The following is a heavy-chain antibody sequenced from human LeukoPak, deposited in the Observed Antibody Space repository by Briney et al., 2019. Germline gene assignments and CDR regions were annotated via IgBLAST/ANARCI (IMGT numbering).Heavy chain of an antibody. Sequence: ASVKVSCKASGYTFTGYYMHWVRQAPGQGLEWMGWINPNSGGTNYAQKFQGRVTMTRDTSTSTVYMELSSLRSEDTAVYYCARDAPSTFIAAAGDDYWGQGTLVTVSS. J-gene: IGHJ4*02. CDR3: ARDAPSTFIAAAGDDY. CDR1: GYTFTGYY. V-gene: IGHV1-2*02. D-gene: IGHD6-13*01. CDR2: INPNSGGT.